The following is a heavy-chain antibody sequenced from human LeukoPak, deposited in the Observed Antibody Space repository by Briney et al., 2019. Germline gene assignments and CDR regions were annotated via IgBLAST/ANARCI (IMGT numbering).Heavy chain of an antibody. J-gene: IGHJ3*01. Sequence: PGGSLRLSCAASGFTFSDYYMSWIRQAPGKGLEWVSYISSGGSTIYYADSMKGRFTISRDNAKKSLYLQMNSLRAEDTAVYYCARGDPDISFGVAGEAFDVWGQGTMVTISS. CDR1: GFTFSDYY. V-gene: IGHV3-11*04. CDR2: ISSGGSTI. CDR3: ARGDPDISFGVAGEAFDV. D-gene: IGHD3-3*01.